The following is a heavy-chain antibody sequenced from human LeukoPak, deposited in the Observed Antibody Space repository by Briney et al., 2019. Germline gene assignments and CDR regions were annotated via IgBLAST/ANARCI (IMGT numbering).Heavy chain of an antibody. V-gene: IGHV3-7*05. J-gene: IGHJ4*02. CDR2: IKKDGSEK. D-gene: IGHD3-10*01. CDR1: GFPFSTYW. CDR3: TSQSSGLFAY. Sequence: GGSLRLSCAASGFPFSTYWMGWVRQAPGKGLEWVANIKKDGSEKYYVDSVKGRFTISRDNAKNSLYLQMNSLRAEDTAVYYCTSQSSGLFAYWGQGTLVTVSS.